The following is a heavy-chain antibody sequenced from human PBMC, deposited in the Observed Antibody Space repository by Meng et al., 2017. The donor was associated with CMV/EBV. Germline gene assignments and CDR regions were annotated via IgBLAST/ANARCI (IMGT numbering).Heavy chain of an antibody. J-gene: IGHJ4*02. V-gene: IGHV4-39*06. CDR3: ARGGIAAAGLH. CDR1: GGPISSSSYY. Sequence: RLQRQEAGPGLWKPSETLSLTCTVSGGPISSSSYYWGWIRQPPGKGLEWIGSIYYSGSTYYNPSLKSRVTISVDTSKDQFSLKLSSVTAADTAVYYCARGGIAAAGLHWGQGTLVTVSS. CDR2: IYYSGST. D-gene: IGHD6-13*01.